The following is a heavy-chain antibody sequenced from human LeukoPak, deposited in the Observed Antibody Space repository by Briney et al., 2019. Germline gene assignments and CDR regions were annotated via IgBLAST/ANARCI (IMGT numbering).Heavy chain of an antibody. CDR2: INTQGTYT. CDR3: AKARSGSYYGPRGFDY. V-gene: IGHV3-74*01. CDR1: GITFSSYW. J-gene: IGHJ4*02. Sequence: GGSLRLSCAVSGITFSSYWMHWVRQDPGRGLLWVSRINTQGTYTNYADSVKGRFTISRDNSKNTLYLQMNSLRAEDTAVYYCAKARSGSYYGPRGFDYWGQGTLVTVSS. D-gene: IGHD1-26*01.